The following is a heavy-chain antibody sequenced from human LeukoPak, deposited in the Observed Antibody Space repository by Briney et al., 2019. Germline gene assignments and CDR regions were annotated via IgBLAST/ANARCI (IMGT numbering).Heavy chain of an antibody. V-gene: IGHV4-59*02. CDR1: GGSVSSYY. CDR3: ARWAPSGGFDY. CDR2: IFYSGST. D-gene: IGHD3-10*01. J-gene: IGHJ4*02. Sequence: PSETLSLTCTVSGGSVSSYYLSWVRQPPGKGLEWVGYIFYSGSTNYNPSLKSRLTISVDTSKNQFSLKLMSVTGADAAGDYCARWAPSGGFDYWGQGTLVTVSS.